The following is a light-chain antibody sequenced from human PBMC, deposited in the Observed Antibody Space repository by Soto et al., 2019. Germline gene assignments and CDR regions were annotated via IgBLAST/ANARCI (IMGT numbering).Light chain of an antibody. Sequence: EVVLTQSPGILSLSPGERATLSCRASQTVNSNYLACFQHKPGPTPRFLIYGASRRAIGIPDRFSGSGSGKDFTLTISRLEPEDVAIYYCQQYSKSPLTFGQGTRLETK. CDR2: GAS. J-gene: IGKJ5*01. CDR3: QQYSKSPLT. CDR1: QTVNSNY. V-gene: IGKV3-20*01.